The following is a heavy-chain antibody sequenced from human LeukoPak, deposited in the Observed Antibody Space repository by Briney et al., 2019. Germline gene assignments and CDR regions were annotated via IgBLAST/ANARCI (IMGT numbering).Heavy chain of an antibody. D-gene: IGHD3-22*01. V-gene: IGHV3-53*01. CDR1: GFTVSSNY. CDR2: IYSSGST. J-gene: IGHJ4*02. CDR3: AKDSSLKLTMIVVVS. Sequence: GGSLRLSCAASGFTVSSNYMSWVRQAPGKGLEWVSVIYSSGSTYYADSVKGRFTISRDNAKNSLYLQMNSLKAEDTAVYYCAKDSSLKLTMIVVVSWGQGTLVTVSS.